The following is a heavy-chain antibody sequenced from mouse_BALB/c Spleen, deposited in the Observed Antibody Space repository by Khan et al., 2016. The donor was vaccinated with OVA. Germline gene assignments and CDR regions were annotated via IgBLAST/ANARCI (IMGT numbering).Heavy chain of an antibody. CDR1: GYTFTNYG. V-gene: IGHV9-1*02. J-gene: IGHJ1*01. Sequence: QIQLVQSGPELKKPGETVKISCKASGYTFTNYGMNWVKQAPGKGLKWMGWINTYTGDPTYTGDFKGRFAFSLETSASTAYWQINNLKNEDMATXCCARGASYWYFDVWGAGTTVTVSS. CDR3: ARGASYWYFDV. CDR2: INTYTGDP.